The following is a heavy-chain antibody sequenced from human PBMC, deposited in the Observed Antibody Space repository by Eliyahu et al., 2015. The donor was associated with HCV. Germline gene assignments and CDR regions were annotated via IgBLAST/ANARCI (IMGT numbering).Heavy chain of an antibody. CDR1: GDSMSTYSSYY. CDR3: ARSRGYSYAHDY. J-gene: IGHJ4*02. V-gene: IGHV4-39*07. CDR2: MFYSGST. D-gene: IGHD5-18*01. Sequence: QLQLQESGPGLVKPSETLSLTCTVSGDSMSTYSSYYWGWIRQPPGKGLEWIGSMFYSGSTHYNPSLESRVTISVDTSKNHFSLRLNSVTAADTAVYYCARSRGYSYAHDYWGQGTLVTVSS.